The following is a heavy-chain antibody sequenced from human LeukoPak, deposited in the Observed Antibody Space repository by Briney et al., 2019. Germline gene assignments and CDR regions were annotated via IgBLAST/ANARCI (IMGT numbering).Heavy chain of an antibody. CDR3: AVGLGYDILTGYYKGALDY. CDR1: GFTFSDYW. J-gene: IGHJ4*02. D-gene: IGHD3-9*01. V-gene: IGHV3-74*01. Sequence: GGSLRLSCAASGFTFSDYWMHWVRQAPGKGLVWVSRINSDGSSTSYADSVKGRFTISRDNAKNTLYLQMNSLRAEDTAVYYCAVGLGYDILTGYYKGALDYWGQGTLVTVSS. CDR2: INSDGSST.